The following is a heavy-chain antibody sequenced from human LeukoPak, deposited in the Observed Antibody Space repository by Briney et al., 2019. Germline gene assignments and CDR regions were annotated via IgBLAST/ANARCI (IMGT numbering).Heavy chain of an antibody. Sequence: PGGSLRLSCAASGFTFNSYWMHWVRQAPGKGLVWVSRINNDGSNTVYADSVKGRFTISRDNAKNTLYLQMNSLRAEDTAVYYCVRERQQVQTDWFDPWGQGTLVTVSS. D-gene: IGHD1-1*01. CDR1: GFTFNSYW. J-gene: IGHJ5*02. CDR2: INNDGSNT. V-gene: IGHV3-74*03. CDR3: VRERQQVQTDWFDP.